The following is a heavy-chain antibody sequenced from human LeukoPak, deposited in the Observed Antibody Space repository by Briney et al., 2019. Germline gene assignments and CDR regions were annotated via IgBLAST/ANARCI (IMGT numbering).Heavy chain of an antibody. V-gene: IGHV3-43D*03. J-gene: IGHJ6*03. CDR3: AKDGVAAAGKVYYYYYMDV. Sequence: GGSLRLSCAASGFTFDDYAMHWVRQAPGKGLEWVSLISWDGGSTYYADSVKGRFTISRDNSKNSLYLQMNSLRAEDTALYYCAKDGVAAAGKVYYYYYMDVWGKGTTVTVSS. CDR2: ISWDGGST. D-gene: IGHD6-13*01. CDR1: GFTFDDYA.